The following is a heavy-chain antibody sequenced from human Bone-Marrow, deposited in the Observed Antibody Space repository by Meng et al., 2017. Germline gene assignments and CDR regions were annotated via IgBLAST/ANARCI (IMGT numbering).Heavy chain of an antibody. D-gene: IGHD6-19*01. V-gene: IGHV3-33*01. Sequence: GESLKISCSASGFPFSSFGMHRVRQAPGKGPEGVAVIRYDGSNKYYADSVKGRFTISRDNSKNTLYLQMNSLGTEDTAVYYCFPDAAISGGQGTLVTVSS. J-gene: IGHJ4*02. CDR1: GFPFSSFG. CDR2: IRYDGSNK. CDR3: FPDAAIS.